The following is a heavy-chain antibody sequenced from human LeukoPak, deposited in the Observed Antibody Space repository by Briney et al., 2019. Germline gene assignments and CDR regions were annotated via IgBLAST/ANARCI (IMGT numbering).Heavy chain of an antibody. V-gene: IGHV3-53*01. CDR3: ARSPGGSYYSQGFDY. CDR1: GFTVSSNY. CDR2: IYSGGST. D-gene: IGHD1-26*01. Sequence: GGSLRLSCAASGFTVSSNYMSWVRQAPGKGLEWVSVIYSGGSTYYADSVKGRFTISRDNSKNTLYLQMNSLRAEDTAVYYCARSPGGSYYSQGFDYWGQGTLVTVSS. J-gene: IGHJ4*02.